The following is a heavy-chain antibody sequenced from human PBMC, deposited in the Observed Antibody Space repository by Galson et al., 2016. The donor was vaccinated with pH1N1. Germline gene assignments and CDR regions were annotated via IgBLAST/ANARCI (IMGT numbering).Heavy chain of an antibody. Sequence: LRLSCAASGFTFTNYAMGWVRQAPGKGLEWVSSISGTGISRYYADSVKGRFTISRDNSRNILYLQMNSLRAEDTALYFCAKFAMLGKIAIHFDYWGQGTLLTVSS. CDR1: GFTFTNYA. CDR3: AKFAMLGKIAIHFDY. J-gene: IGHJ4*02. CDR2: ISGTGISR. D-gene: IGHD2-2*02. V-gene: IGHV3-23*01.